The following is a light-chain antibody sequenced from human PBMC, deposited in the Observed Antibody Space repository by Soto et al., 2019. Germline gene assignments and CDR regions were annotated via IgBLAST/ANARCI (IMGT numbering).Light chain of an antibody. V-gene: IGLV2-23*02. CDR1: STDFGSYNL. CDR2: EVT. CDR3: CSYAASSAPDV. J-gene: IGLJ1*01. Sequence: QSALTQPPSVPGSPGQSITISCTGSSTDFGSYNLVSWYQHRPDKAPKLIIYEVTERPSGISDRFSGSESDTTASLIISGLQAEDEADYYCCSYAASSAPDVFGTGTKLTVL.